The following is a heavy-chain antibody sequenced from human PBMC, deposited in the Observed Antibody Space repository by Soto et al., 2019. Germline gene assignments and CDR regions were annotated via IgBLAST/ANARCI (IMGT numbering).Heavy chain of an antibody. CDR2: IDYRGRI. CDR1: GVHTVSSSDY. J-gene: IGHJ6*02. CDR3: AGSGYYHNSGMDV. Sequence: PSETLSLPCTGAGVHTVSSSDYWALICQLPGRGLVWIGFIDYRGRIYYNPSPKTRVTISIARSKNQFSVKLSSVTAADTAVSSCAGSGYYHNSGMDVWGQGPTVTVS. V-gene: IGHV4-39*07. D-gene: IGHD3-22*01.